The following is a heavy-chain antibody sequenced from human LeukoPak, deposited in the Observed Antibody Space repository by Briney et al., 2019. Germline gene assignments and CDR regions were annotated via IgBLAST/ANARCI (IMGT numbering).Heavy chain of an antibody. CDR2: ISGSGGST. D-gene: IGHD3-22*01. J-gene: IGHJ4*02. V-gene: IGHV3-23*01. Sequence: PGGSLRLSCAASGFTFSSYAMSWVRQAPGKGLEWVSAISGSGGSTYYADSVKGRFTISRDNSKNTLYLQMNSLRAEDTAVYYCAKEHYYDSSGYYSYYFDYWGQGTLVTVSS. CDR1: GFTFSSYA. CDR3: AKEHYYDSSGYYSYYFDY.